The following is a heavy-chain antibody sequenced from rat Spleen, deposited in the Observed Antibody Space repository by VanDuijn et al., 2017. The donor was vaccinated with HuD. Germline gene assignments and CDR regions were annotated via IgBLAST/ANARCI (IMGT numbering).Heavy chain of an antibody. CDR1: GFSLTSYH. V-gene: IGHV5-25*01. Sequence: VQLKESGPGLVQPSQTLSLTCTVSGFSLTSYHVSWVRQAPKRGLEWVAYISYDGGTTYYRDSVKGRFTISRDNTKNTLYLQMDNLRSEDTATYYCARAGYLRDWYFDFWGPGTMVTVSS. D-gene: IGHD2-2*01. J-gene: IGHJ1*01. CDR3: ARAGYLRDWYFDF. CDR2: ISYDGGTT.